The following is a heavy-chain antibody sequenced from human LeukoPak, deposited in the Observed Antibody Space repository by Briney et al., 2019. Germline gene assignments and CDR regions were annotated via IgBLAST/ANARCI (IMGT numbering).Heavy chain of an antibody. CDR2: ISSSSSYI. Sequence: GGSLRLSCAASGFTFSSYSMNWVRQAPGKGLEWVSSISSSSSYIYYADSVKGRFTIFRDNAKNSLYLQMNSLRAEDTAVYYCARHTEIAVELFDYWGQGTLVTVSS. V-gene: IGHV3-21*01. D-gene: IGHD6-19*01. CDR1: GFTFSSYS. J-gene: IGHJ4*02. CDR3: ARHTEIAVELFDY.